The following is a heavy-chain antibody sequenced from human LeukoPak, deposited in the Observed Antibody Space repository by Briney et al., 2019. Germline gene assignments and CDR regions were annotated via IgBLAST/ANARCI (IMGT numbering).Heavy chain of an antibody. CDR1: GGSISSSNW. CDR3: ASRNRGYDSSGYYFGAFDY. J-gene: IGHJ4*02. V-gene: IGHV4-4*02. D-gene: IGHD3-22*01. Sequence: SETLSLTCAVSGGSISSSNWWSWVRQPPGKGLEWIGEIYHSGSTNYNPSLKSRVTISVDKSKNQFSLKLSSVTAADTAVYYCASRNRGYDSSGYYFGAFDYWGQGTLVTVSS. CDR2: IYHSGST.